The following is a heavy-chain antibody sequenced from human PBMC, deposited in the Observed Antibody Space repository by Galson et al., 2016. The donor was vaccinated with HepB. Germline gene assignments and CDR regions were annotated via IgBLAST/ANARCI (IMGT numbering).Heavy chain of an antibody. CDR3: ARVTWGDGYSHFDY. J-gene: IGHJ4*02. CDR1: GGSISSFY. V-gene: IGHV4-59*01. D-gene: IGHD5-24*01. CDR2: IHYSRGA. Sequence: SETLSLTCTVSGGSISSFYWSWIRQPPGKGLEWIGYIHYSRGANYNPSLNSRVTISVDTSKNQFSLKLGSVTAADTAVDYCARVTWGDGYSHFDYWGQGTLVTVSS.